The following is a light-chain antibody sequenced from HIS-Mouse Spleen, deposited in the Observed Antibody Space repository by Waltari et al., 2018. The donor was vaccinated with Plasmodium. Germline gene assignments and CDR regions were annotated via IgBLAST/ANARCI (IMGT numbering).Light chain of an antibody. CDR1: NIGSKS. CDR3: QVWDSSSDHVV. V-gene: IGLV3-21*02. J-gene: IGLJ2*01. CDR2: DDS. Sequence: SYVLTQPPSVSVAPGQTARITCGGDNIGSKSVQWYQQQPGQAPVLVVYDDSDRPSGIPERFAGSNSGNTATLTISRVEAGDEADYYCQVWDSSSDHVVFGGGTKLTVL.